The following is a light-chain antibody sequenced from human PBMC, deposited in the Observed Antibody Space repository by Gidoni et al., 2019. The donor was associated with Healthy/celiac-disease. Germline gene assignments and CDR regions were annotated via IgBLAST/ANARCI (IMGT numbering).Light chain of an antibody. CDR3: QQRSNWPPGYT. CDR2: DAS. J-gene: IGKJ2*01. CDR1: QSVSSY. V-gene: IGKV3-11*01. Sequence: EIVLTQSPATLSLSPGERATLSCRASQSVSSYLAWYQQKPGQAPRILIYDASNRATGSPARFSGSGSGTDFALTISSLEPEDFAVYYCQQRSNWPPGYTFGQGTKLEIK.